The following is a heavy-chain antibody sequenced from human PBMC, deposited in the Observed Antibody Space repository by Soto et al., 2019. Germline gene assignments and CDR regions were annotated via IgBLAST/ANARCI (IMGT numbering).Heavy chain of an antibody. CDR1: GYSFTSYW. CDR2: IDPSDSYT. Sequence: PGESLKISCRGSGYSFTSYWISWVRQMPGKGLERMGRIDPSDSYTNYSPSFQGHVTISADKSISTAYLQWSSLKASDTAMYYCARHPDTAMVRGYYYGMDVWGRGTTVTVSS. CDR3: ARHPDTAMVRGYYYGMDV. V-gene: IGHV5-10-1*01. D-gene: IGHD5-18*01. J-gene: IGHJ6*02.